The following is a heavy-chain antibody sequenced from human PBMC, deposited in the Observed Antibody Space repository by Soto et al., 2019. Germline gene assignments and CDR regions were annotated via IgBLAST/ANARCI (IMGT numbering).Heavy chain of an antibody. CDR2: IYHSGST. CDR1: GGSISSGGYS. Sequence: PSETLSLTCAVSGGSISSGGYSWSWIRQPPGKGLEWIGYIYHSGSTYYNPSLKSRVTISVDRSKNQFSLKLSSVTAADTAVYKCARAPDYWGQGTLVTVSS. J-gene: IGHJ4*02. V-gene: IGHV4-30-2*01. CDR3: ARAPDY.